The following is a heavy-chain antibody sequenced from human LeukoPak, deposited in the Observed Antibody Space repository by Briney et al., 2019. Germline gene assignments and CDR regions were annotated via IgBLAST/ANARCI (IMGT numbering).Heavy chain of an antibody. D-gene: IGHD2-15*01. Sequence: GGSLRLSCAASGFTFSDYNMRWIRQAPGKGLEWVSSISRRGSTKYYADSGKGRFTISRDNAKNSLFLQMNSLRAEDTAVYYCARVLRYCSGGNCYSGGLGYMDVWGKGTTVTISS. CDR2: ISRRGSTK. J-gene: IGHJ6*03. V-gene: IGHV3-11*01. CDR3: ARVLRYCSGGNCYSGGLGYMDV. CDR1: GFTFSDYN.